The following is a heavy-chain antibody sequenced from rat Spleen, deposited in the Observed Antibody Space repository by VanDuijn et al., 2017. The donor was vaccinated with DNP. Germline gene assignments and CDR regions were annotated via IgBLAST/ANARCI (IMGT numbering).Heavy chain of an antibody. J-gene: IGHJ2*01. CDR2: IDIKTHNYAT. CDR3: TGFDY. V-gene: IGHV10-4*01. Sequence: EVQLVESGGGLVQPKGSLKLSCAAAGFDFNSYVMIWVRQAPGKGLDWVASIDIKTHNYATLYADSVEERFTISRDDSQSMVYLQMNNLKTEDTALYYCTGFDYWGQGVMVTVSS. CDR1: GFDFNSYV.